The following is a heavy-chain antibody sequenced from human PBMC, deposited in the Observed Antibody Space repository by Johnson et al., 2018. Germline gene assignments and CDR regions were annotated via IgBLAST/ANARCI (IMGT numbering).Heavy chain of an antibody. V-gene: IGHV1-69*18. CDR2: IIPIFGTA. CDR1: GGTFSSYT. Sequence: QVQLQESGAEVKKPGSSVKVSFKASGGTFSSYTISWVRQAPGQGLEWMGRIIPIFGTANYAQKFQGRVTITADESTSTAYMELGSLRSEDTAVYYWARGVWNTGQAVATGGMDVWGQGTTVTVSS. D-gene: IGHD5-12*01. J-gene: IGHJ6*02. CDR3: ARGVWNTGQAVATGGMDV.